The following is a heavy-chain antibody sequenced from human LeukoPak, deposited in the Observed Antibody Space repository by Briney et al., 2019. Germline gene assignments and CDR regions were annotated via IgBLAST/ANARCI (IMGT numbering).Heavy chain of an antibody. D-gene: IGHD6-19*01. Sequence: GGSLRLSCAASGFTFSSYEMNWVRQAPGKGLEWVSVIYSGGSTYYADSVKGRFTISRDNAKNSLYLQMNSLRAEDTALYYCAKERGIAVAGTSRYFDYWGQGTLVTVSS. CDR2: IYSGGST. CDR3: AKERGIAVAGTSRYFDY. V-gene: IGHV3-53*05. CDR1: GFTFSSYE. J-gene: IGHJ4*02.